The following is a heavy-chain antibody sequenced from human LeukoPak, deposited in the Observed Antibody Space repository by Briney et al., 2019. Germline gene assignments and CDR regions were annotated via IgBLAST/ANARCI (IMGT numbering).Heavy chain of an antibody. CDR1: GGSISSSSYY. Sequence: SETLSLTCTVSGGSISSSSYYWGWIRQPPGTGLEWLGSIYKSGSTYYNPSLKSRVTIFVDTSKNQFSLKLSSVTAADTAVYYCATSIAAAGTRRFDSWGQGTLVTVSS. D-gene: IGHD6-13*01. J-gene: IGHJ4*02. V-gene: IGHV4-39*01. CDR3: ATSIAAAGTRRFDS. CDR2: IYKSGST.